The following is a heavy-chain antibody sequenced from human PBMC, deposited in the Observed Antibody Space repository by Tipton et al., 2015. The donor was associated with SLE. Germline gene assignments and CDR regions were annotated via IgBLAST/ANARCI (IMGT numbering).Heavy chain of an antibody. V-gene: IGHV4-38-2*02. J-gene: IGHJ3*02. D-gene: IGHD3-22*01. Sequence: TLSLTCTVSGGSISSGYYWGWIRQPPGKGLEWIGSIYHSGSTYYNPSLKSRVTISVDTSKNQFSLKLSSVTAADTAVYYCARGRDITMIVVVANDAFDIWGQGTMVTVSS. CDR1: GGSISSGYY. CDR3: ARGRDITMIVVVANDAFDI. CDR2: IYHSGST.